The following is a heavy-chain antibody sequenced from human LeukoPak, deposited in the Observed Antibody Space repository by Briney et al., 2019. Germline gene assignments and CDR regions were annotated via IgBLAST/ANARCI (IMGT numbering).Heavy chain of an antibody. J-gene: IGHJ4*02. CDR3: ARAREDYDILTGYYTSFYFDY. CDR2: IYTSGST. CDR1: GASISSYY. Sequence: SETRSLTCTVSGASISSYYWSWIRQPAGKGLEWIGRIYTSGSTNYNPSLKSRVTMSVDTSKNQFSLKLSSVTAADTAVYYCARAREDYDILTGYYTSFYFDYWGQGTLVTVSS. V-gene: IGHV4-4*07. D-gene: IGHD3-9*01.